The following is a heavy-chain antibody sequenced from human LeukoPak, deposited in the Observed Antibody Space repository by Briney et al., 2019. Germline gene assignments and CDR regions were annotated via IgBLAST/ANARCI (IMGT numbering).Heavy chain of an antibody. V-gene: IGHV4-34*01. Sequence: SETLSLTCAVYGGSFSGYYWSWIRQPPGKGLEWIGEINHSGSTNYNPSLKSRVTISVDTSKNQFSLKLSSVTAADTAVYYCARRPPYYYMDVWAKGPRSPSP. CDR1: GGSFSGYY. CDR2: INHSGST. J-gene: IGHJ6*03. CDR3: ARRPPYYYMDV.